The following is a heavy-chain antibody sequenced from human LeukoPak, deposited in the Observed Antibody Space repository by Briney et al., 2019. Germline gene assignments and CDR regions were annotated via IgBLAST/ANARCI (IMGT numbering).Heavy chain of an antibody. V-gene: IGHV3-30*18. CDR2: ISYDGSNK. CDR3: AKEGLSHDAFDI. Sequence: GGSLRLPCAASGFTFSSYGMHWVRQAPGKGLEWVAVISYDGSNKYYADSVKGRFTISRDNSKNTLYLQMNSLRAEDTAVYYCAKEGLSHDAFDIWGQGTMVTVSS. D-gene: IGHD3/OR15-3a*01. CDR1: GFTFSSYG. J-gene: IGHJ3*02.